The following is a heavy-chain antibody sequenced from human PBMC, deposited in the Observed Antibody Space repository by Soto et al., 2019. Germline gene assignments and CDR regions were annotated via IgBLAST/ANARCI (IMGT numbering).Heavy chain of an antibody. Sequence: EVQLVESGGGLVKPGGSLRLSCAASGFTFSSYSMNWVRQAPGKGLEWVSSISSSSSYIYYADSVKGRFTISRDNAKNSLYLQMNSLRAEDTAVYYCAREKRGCSGGSCYFDYWGQGTLVTVSS. D-gene: IGHD2-15*01. V-gene: IGHV3-21*01. J-gene: IGHJ4*02. CDR1: GFTFSSYS. CDR2: ISSSSSYI. CDR3: AREKRGCSGGSCYFDY.